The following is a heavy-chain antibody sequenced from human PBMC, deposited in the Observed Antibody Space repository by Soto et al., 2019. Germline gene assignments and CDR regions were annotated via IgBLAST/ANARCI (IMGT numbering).Heavy chain of an antibody. CDR1: GFTFSSYA. CDR3: ARDNDYDILTGYYPVG. J-gene: IGHJ4*02. D-gene: IGHD3-9*01. V-gene: IGHV3-30-3*01. Sequence: QVQLVESGGGVVQPGRSLRLSCAASGFTFSSYAMHWVRQAPGKGLEWVAVISYDGSNKYYADSVKGRFTIPRDNSKNTLYLQMNSLRAEDTAVYYCARDNDYDILTGYYPVGWGQGTLVTVSS. CDR2: ISYDGSNK.